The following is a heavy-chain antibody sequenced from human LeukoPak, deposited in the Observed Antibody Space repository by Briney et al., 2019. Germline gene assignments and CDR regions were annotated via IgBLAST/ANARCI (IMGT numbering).Heavy chain of an antibody. CDR2: LRYDGSNA. Sequence: GGSLRLSCAASGFTFSSHGIHWVRQAPGKGPEWVAFLRYDGSNAYYSDSVKGRFTISRDNSRNTVHLEMNRLRPEDTAVYYCAKGGRITLFGVVDSWGQGTLVTVSS. J-gene: IGHJ5*01. CDR3: AKGGRITLFGVVDS. D-gene: IGHD3-3*01. CDR1: GFTFSSHG. V-gene: IGHV3-30*02.